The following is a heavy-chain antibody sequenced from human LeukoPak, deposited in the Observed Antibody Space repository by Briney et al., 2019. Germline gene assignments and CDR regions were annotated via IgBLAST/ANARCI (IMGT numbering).Heavy chain of an antibody. CDR1: GFTFSSYA. D-gene: IGHD1-26*01. CDR3: AKTVGAPIGRDAFDI. J-gene: IGHJ3*02. V-gene: IGHV3-23*01. CDR2: ISGSGGST. Sequence: GGSLRLSCAASGFTFSSYAMSWVRQAPGKGLEWVSAISGSGGSTYYADSVKGRFTISRDNSKNTLYLQMNSLRAEDTAVYYCAKTVGAPIGRDAFDIWAKGQWSPSLQ.